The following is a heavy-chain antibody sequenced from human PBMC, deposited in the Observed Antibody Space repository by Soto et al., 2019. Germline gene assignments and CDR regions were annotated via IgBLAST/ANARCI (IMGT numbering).Heavy chain of an antibody. Sequence: EVQLVESGGGLVQPGGSLRLSCAASGFTFSSYSMTWVRQAPGKGLEWVSYISSSSSTIYYADSVKGRFTISRDNAKNSLYLQMNSLRAEDTAVYYCASGVTVTNFDYWGQGTLVTVSS. D-gene: IGHD4-17*01. J-gene: IGHJ4*02. CDR1: GFTFSSYS. CDR3: ASGVTVTNFDY. CDR2: ISSSSSTI. V-gene: IGHV3-48*01.